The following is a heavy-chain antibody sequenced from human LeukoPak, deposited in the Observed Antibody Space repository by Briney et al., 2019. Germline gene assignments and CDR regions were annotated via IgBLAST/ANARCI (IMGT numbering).Heavy chain of an antibody. CDR2: IDEDGSEE. Sequence: GGSLRLSCAASGFTFSEYWMNWVRQAPGKGREGVANIDEDGSEEDYVDSVKGRFTIPRDNAKNSLSLQMNSLRVEDTAVYHCVRDAPGREGPHYWGQGILVTVSS. D-gene: IGHD3-10*01. CDR3: VRDAPGREGPHY. J-gene: IGHJ4*02. CDR1: GFTFSEYW. V-gene: IGHV3-7*01.